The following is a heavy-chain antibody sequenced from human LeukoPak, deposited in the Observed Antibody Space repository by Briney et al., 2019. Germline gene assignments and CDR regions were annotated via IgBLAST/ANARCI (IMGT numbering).Heavy chain of an antibody. CDR2: IYYSGST. D-gene: IGHD1-1*01. V-gene: IGHV4-61*08. CDR1: GGSISSGDYY. J-gene: IGHJ2*01. Sequence: PSETLSLTCTVSGGSISSGDYYWSWIRQPPGKGLEWIGYIYYSGSTNYNPSLKSRVTISVDTSKNQFSLKLSSVTAADTAVYYCARDNWNDWYFDLWGRGTQVTVSS. CDR3: ARDNWNDWYFDL.